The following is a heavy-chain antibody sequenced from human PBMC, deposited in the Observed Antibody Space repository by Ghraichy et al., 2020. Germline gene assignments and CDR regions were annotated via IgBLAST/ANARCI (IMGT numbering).Heavy chain of an antibody. CDR3: AIAVAGTLGLDYFDY. CDR2: IIPIFGTA. J-gene: IGHJ4*02. D-gene: IGHD6-19*01. Sequence: SAKVSFKASGGTFSSYAISWVRQAPGQGLEWMGGIIPIFGTANYAQKFQGRVTITADESTSTAYMELSSLRSEDTAVYYCAIAVAGTLGLDYFDYWGQGTLVTVSS. CDR1: GGTFSSYA. V-gene: IGHV1-69*13.